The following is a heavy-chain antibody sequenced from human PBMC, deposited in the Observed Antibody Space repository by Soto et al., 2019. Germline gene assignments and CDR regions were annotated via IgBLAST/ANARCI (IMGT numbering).Heavy chain of an antibody. Sequence: ASVKVSCKASGYTFTGYYMHWVRQAPGQGLEWMGWINPNSGVTNYAQKFQGWVTMTRDTSISTAYMELSRLRSDDTAVYYCARGGGGPRWGFIDSGAQETRVTVSS. CDR1: GYTFTGYY. V-gene: IGHV1-2*04. CDR3: ARGGGGPRWGFIDS. D-gene: IGHD2-21*01. CDR2: INPNSGVT. J-gene: IGHJ5*01.